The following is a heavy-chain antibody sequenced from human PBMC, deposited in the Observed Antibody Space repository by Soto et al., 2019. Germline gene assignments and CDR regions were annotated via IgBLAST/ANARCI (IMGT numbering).Heavy chain of an antibody. CDR2: IDCSGST. J-gene: IGHJ3*02. D-gene: IGHD3-22*01. Sequence: SETLSLTCTVSGRSICSYYWSWIRQPPGKGLEWIGYIDCSGSTNYNPSLKSRVTISVDTSKNQFSLKLSSVTAAYTAAYYCARDIGSWDSSGYYLRSNGDGTAFDTSCQGATVTVSS. V-gene: IGHV4-59*01. CDR3: ARDIGSWDSSGYYLRSNGDGTAFDT. CDR1: GRSICSYY.